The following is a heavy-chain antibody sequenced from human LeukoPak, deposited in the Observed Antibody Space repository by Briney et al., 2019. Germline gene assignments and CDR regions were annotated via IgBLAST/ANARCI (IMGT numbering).Heavy chain of an antibody. Sequence: SETLSLTCAVYGESFGGYYWTWIRQPPGKGLEWIGEINHSGSTNYNSSLKSRVTISVDTSRRQVSLSLNSVTAADTAVYYCARDLDPLGGYYGYWGQGTLVTVSS. J-gene: IGHJ4*02. CDR2: INHSGST. CDR3: ARDLDPLGGYYGY. CDR1: GESFGGYY. D-gene: IGHD3-22*01. V-gene: IGHV4-34*01.